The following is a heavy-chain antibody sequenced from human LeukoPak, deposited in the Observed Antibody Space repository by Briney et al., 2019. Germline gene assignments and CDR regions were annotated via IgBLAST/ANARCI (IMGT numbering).Heavy chain of an antibody. CDR2: INHSGST. V-gene: IGHV4-34*01. J-gene: IGHJ3*02. CDR1: GGSFSGYY. CDR3: ARGKRRVVSGSAFDI. Sequence: SETLSLTCAVYGGSFSGYYWSWIRQPPGKGLEWIGEINHSGSTNYNPSLKRRVTISVDASKNQFSLKLSSVTAADTAVYYCARGKRRVVSGSAFDIWGQGTMVTVSS. D-gene: IGHD2-15*01.